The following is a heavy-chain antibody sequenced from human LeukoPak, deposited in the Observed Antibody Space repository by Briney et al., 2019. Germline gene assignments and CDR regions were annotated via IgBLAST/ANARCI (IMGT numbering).Heavy chain of an antibody. V-gene: IGHV3-48*04. D-gene: IGHD3-16*01. CDR1: GFTFSSYS. J-gene: IGHJ4*02. CDR3: AREDEGYDYVWGSLY. CDR2: ISSSGSTI. Sequence: GGSLRLSCAASGFTFSSYSMNWVRQAPGKGLEWVSYISSSGSTIYYADSVKGRFTISRDNAKNSLYLQMNSPRAEDTAVYYCAREDEGYDYVWGSLYWGQGTLVTVSS.